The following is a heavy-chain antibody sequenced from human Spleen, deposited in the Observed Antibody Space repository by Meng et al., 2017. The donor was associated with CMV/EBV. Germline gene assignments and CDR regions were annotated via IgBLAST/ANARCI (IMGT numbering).Heavy chain of an antibody. J-gene: IGHJ4*02. V-gene: IGHV4-59*01. CDR1: GGSISSYY. D-gene: IGHD6-13*01. CDR2: IYYSGST. CDR3: ARDSLIAAAGTDSFDY. Sequence: SETLSLTCTVSGGSISSYYWSWIRQPPGKGLEWIGYIYYSGSTNYNPSLKSRVTISVDTSKNQFSLKLSSVTAADTAVYYCARDSLIAAAGTDSFDYWGQGTLVTVSS.